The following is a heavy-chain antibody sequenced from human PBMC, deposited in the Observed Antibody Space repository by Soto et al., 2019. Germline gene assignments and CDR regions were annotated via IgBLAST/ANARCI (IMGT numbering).Heavy chain of an antibody. J-gene: IGHJ4*02. Sequence: QVQLVESGGGVVQPGRSLRLSCAASGFTFSSYAMHWVRQAPGKGLEWVAVISYDGSNKYYADSVKGRFTISRDNSKNTMYLQMHSLRAEDTAVYYCASIRGSFDGSYLGYDFWGGWYYFDYWGQGTLVTVSS. V-gene: IGHV3-30-3*01. CDR2: ISYDGSNK. D-gene: IGHD3-3*01. CDR3: ASIRGSFDGSYLGYDFWGGWYYFDY. CDR1: GFTFSSYA.